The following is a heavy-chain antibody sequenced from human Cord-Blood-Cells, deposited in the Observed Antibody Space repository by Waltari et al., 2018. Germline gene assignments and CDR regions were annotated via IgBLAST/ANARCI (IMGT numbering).Heavy chain of an antibody. CDR1: GFTFSSYS. V-gene: IGHV3-21*01. CDR3: ARVLKVYSSSFLGLDADY. D-gene: IGHD6-6*01. CDR2: ISSSSSYI. Sequence: QIQVSWLREGKQVGSLRLSCAASGFTFSSYSMNWVRQAPGKGLEWVSSISSSSSYIYYADSVKGRFTISRDNAKNSLYLQMNSLRAEDTAVYYCARVLKVYSSSFLGLDADYWGQGTLVTVSS. J-gene: IGHJ4*02.